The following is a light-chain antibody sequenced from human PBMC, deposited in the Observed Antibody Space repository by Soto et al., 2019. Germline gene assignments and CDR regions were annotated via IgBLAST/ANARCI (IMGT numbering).Light chain of an antibody. Sequence: DIILTQSPATVSLSAGRRATHYYRASQSVGSYLAWYQQKPGQAPRLLIFGASSRAPGIPARFSGSGSGTDFTLTISSLAPEDFAVYHCLQRSIRFPFGPGTKVDIK. CDR2: GAS. CDR3: LQRSIRFP. CDR1: QSVGSY. J-gene: IGKJ3*01. V-gene: IGKV3-11*01.